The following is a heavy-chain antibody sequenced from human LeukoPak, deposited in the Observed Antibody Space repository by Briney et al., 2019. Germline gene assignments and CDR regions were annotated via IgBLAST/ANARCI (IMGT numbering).Heavy chain of an antibody. V-gene: IGHV4-34*01. D-gene: IGHD3-10*01. CDR2: INHSGST. J-gene: IGHJ5*02. CDR3: ARGRGWFGETWFDP. CDR1: GGSFSGYY. Sequence: SETLSPTCAVYGGSFSGYYWSWIRQLPGKGLEWIGEINHSGSTNYNPSLKSRVTISVDTSKNQFSLKLSSVTAADTAVYYCARGRGWFGETWFDPWGQGTLVTVSS.